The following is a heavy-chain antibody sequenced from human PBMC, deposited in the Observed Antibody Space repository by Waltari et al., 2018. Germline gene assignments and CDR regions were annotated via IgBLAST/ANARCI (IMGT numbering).Heavy chain of an antibody. CDR2: IAHDGILK. CDR3: AKENNDLLCDS. J-gene: IGHJ5*01. D-gene: IGHD2-15*01. V-gene: IGHV3-30*18. Sequence: QVQLEESGGGVVKHGRSLRLSCAAYGFYFSSYGVNWVRHAPGKGLGGVAGIAHDGILKCYADSGSGRFTMSRDNAKNTLFLEMNSLRGEDTAVYYCAKENNDLLCDSWGQGTQVTVSS. CDR1: GFYFSSYG.